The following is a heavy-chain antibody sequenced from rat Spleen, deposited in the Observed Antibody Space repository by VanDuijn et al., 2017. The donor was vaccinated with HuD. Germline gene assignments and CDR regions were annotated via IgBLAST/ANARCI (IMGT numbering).Heavy chain of an antibody. CDR2: ISTGGDNT. CDR1: GLSFSNYY. CDR3: TRAMYTTDYYYAKGYYVMDA. Sequence: EVQLVESGGGAVQPGRSMKLSCAASGLSFSNYYMAWVRQAPTKGLEWVAYISTGGDNTYYRDSVKGRFTISRDNAKSTLYLQLDSLRSEDTATYYCTRAMYTTDYYYAKGYYVMDAWGQGASVTVSS. V-gene: IGHV5-25*01. D-gene: IGHD1-6*01. J-gene: IGHJ4*01.